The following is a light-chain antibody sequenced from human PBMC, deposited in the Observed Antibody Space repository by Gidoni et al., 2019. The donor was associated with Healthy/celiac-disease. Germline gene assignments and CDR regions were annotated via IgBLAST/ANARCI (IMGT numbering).Light chain of an antibody. Sequence: QSVLTQPPSASGTPGQRVTISCSGIRTNIGSNTVNWYQQLPGTAPKLLISSNKQRPSGVPDRFSGSTSGTSASLAISALQSADEADYYCAAWDDSLNGPVFGGGTKLTVL. J-gene: IGLJ2*01. CDR1: RTNIGSNT. CDR2: SNK. CDR3: AAWDDSLNGPV. V-gene: IGLV1-44*01.